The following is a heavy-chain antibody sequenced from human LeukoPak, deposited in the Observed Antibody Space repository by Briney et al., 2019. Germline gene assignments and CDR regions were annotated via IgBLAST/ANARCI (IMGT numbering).Heavy chain of an antibody. V-gene: IGHV3-30*03. Sequence: PGGSLRLSCAASEFTFTNYGMNWVRQAPGKGLEWVGVISNDGTNKYYADSVKGRFTISRDNSENTLYLQLNSLRPEDTAVYYCARVRVILTTMASFSYWGLGTLVTVSS. CDR2: ISNDGTNK. CDR3: ARVRVILTTMASFSY. D-gene: IGHD3-9*01. CDR1: EFTFTNYG. J-gene: IGHJ4*02.